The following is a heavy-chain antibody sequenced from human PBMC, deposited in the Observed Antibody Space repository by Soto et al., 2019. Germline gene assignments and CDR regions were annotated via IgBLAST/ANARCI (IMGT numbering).Heavy chain of an antibody. V-gene: IGHV6-1*01. CDR1: GDSVSSNSAA. CDR3: ARSAPRYCSGGSCYDY. J-gene: IGHJ4*01. Sequence: PSQTLSLTCAISGDSVSSNSAAWNWIRQSPSRGLEWLGRTYYRSKWYNDYAVSVKSRITINPDTSKNKFSLQLNSVTPEDTAVYYCARSAPRYCSGGSCYDYWGQGTLVTVSS. CDR2: TYYRSKWYN. D-gene: IGHD2-15*01.